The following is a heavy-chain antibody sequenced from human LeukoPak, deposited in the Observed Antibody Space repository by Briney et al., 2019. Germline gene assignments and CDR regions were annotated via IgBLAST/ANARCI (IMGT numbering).Heavy chain of an antibody. Sequence: PGGSLRLSCALSGRPFSSSIMHWVRRAPGKGLEWVAGMSFDGSQYYVESVKGRFIISRDNSGNTVHLHMTSPRPEDTAVYFCAREGHTSGFCGSFDIWGQGTTVTISS. CDR3: AREGHTSGFCGSFDI. V-gene: IGHV3-30*03. CDR1: GRPFSSSI. D-gene: IGHD5-12*01. J-gene: IGHJ3*02. CDR2: MSFDGSQ.